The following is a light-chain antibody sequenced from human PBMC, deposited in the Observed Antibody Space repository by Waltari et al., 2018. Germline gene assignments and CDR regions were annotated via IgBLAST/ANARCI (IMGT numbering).Light chain of an antibody. CDR2: STS. Sequence: QSVLTQPPSASGTPGQRVTISCSGSYSHIGSNPVTWYQQRPGTAPKLLIHSTSQRPSGVPDRFSGSKSGTSVSLAISGLQSDDEADYYCATWDGSLEGYVFGTGTKVSVL. J-gene: IGLJ1*01. CDR1: YSHIGSNP. CDR3: ATWDGSLEGYV. V-gene: IGLV1-44*01.